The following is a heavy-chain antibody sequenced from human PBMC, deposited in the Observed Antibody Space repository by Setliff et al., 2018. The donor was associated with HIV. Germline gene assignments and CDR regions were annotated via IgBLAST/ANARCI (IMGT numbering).Heavy chain of an antibody. CDR1: GYSISSGYY. Sequence: LSLTCAVSGYSISSGYYWGWIRQAPGKGLEWISSISSSGRTIKYADSVKGRFTISRDNAKRALYLQMNSLRVEDTAVYYCARGQRLTIFGVVIRRDWFDPWGQGTLVTVSS. D-gene: IGHD3-3*01. V-gene: IGHV3-11*04. CDR2: ISSSGRTI. J-gene: IGHJ5*02. CDR3: ARGQRLTIFGVVIRRDWFDP.